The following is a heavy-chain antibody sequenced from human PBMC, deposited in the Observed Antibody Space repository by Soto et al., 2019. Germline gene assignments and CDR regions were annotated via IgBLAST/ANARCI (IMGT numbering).Heavy chain of an antibody. V-gene: IGHV3-33*01. CDR1: GFTFSSYG. Sequence: GGSLRLSCAASGFTFSSYGMHWVRQAPGKGLEWVAVIWYDGSNKYYADSVKGRFTISRDNSKNTLYLQMNSLRAEDTAVYYCAREIGEGYYDFWSGYPRPPDYWGQGTLVTVSS. CDR3: AREIGEGYYDFWSGYPRPPDY. J-gene: IGHJ4*02. D-gene: IGHD3-3*01. CDR2: IWYDGSNK.